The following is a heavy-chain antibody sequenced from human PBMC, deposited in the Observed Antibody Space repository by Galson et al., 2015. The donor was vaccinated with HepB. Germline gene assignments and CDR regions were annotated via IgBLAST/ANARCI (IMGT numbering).Heavy chain of an antibody. CDR1: GFTFSSYA. V-gene: IGHV3-23*01. J-gene: IGHJ4*02. D-gene: IGHD5-12*01. Sequence: SLRLSCAASGFTFSSYAMSWVRQAPGEGLEWVSAISGSGGGTYYADSVKGRFTISRDNSKNTLYLQMNSLRAEDTAVYYCAKTRIVATDLDFDYWGQGTLVTVSS. CDR2: ISGSGGGT. CDR3: AKTRIVATDLDFDY.